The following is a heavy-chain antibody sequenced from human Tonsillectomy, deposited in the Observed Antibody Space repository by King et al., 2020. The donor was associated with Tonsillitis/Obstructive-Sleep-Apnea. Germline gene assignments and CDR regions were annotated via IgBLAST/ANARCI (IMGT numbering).Heavy chain of an antibody. Sequence: VQLVESGGGLFQPGGSLRLSCAASGVSFSNHWMHWVRQAPGKGVVWRSHINSEGGATTYADSVKGRFTIPRDNAKNTLYLQMNRLRAEDTAVDYCARGTVPGEILTGHNYYYYYYMDVWGKGTTVTVSS. J-gene: IGHJ6*03. CDR2: INSEGGAT. CDR3: ARGTVPGEILTGHNYYYYYYMDV. V-gene: IGHV3-74*01. CDR1: GVSFSNHW. D-gene: IGHD3-9*01.